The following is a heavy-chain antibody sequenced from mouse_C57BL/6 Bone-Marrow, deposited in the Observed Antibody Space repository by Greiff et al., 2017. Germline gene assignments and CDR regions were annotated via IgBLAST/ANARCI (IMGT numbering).Heavy chain of an antibody. Sequence: EVHLVESGGGLVKPGGSLKLSCAASGFTFSDYGMHWVRQAPEKGLEWVAYISSGSSTIYYADTVKGRFTISRDNAKNTLFLQMTSLRSEDTAMYYCARLTTFAYWGQGTLVTVSA. J-gene: IGHJ3*01. V-gene: IGHV5-17*01. CDR3: ARLTTFAY. CDR1: GFTFSDYG. D-gene: IGHD1-1*01. CDR2: ISSGSSTI.